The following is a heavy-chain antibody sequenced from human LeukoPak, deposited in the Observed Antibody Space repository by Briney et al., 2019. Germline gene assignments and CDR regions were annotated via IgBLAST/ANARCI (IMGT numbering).Heavy chain of an antibody. V-gene: IGHV4-39*01. J-gene: IGHJ6*03. Sequence: KPSETLSLTCTVSGGSISSSSYYWGWIRQPPGKGLEWIGSIYYSGSTYYNPSLKSRLTISVDTSKNQFSLTLSSVTAADTAVYYCARLSGYYGSGSYYRGLYYYYMDVWGKGTTVTVSS. CDR2: IYYSGST. CDR3: ARLSGYYGSGSYYRGLYYYYMDV. CDR1: GGSISSSSYY. D-gene: IGHD3-10*01.